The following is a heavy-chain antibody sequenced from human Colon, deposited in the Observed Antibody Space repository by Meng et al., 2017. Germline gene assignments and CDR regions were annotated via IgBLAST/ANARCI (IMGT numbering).Heavy chain of an antibody. Sequence: AEAVVSGGGLVKPGGSLRLSCAASGFIFSSYWMYWVRQAPGKGLVLVSRIKSDGSSTTYADAVKGRFTISRDNAKNTLYLQMNSLRAEDTAVYYCVREFGWDGGNWFDPWGQGTLVTVSS. J-gene: IGHJ5*02. CDR1: GFIFSSYW. V-gene: IGHV3-74*01. CDR2: IKSDGSST. D-gene: IGHD6-19*01. CDR3: VREFGWDGGNWFDP.